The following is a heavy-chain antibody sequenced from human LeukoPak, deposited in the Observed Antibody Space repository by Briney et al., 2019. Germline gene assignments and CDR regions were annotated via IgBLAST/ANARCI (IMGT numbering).Heavy chain of an antibody. J-gene: IGHJ4*02. Sequence: ASVEVSCKVSGYTLTELSMHWVRQAPGEGLEWMGGFDPEDGETIYAQKFQGRVTMTEDTSTDTAYMELSSLRSEDTAVYYCATLGGYDSSGYPLDYWGQGTLVTVSS. CDR2: FDPEDGET. D-gene: IGHD3-22*01. V-gene: IGHV1-24*01. CDR1: GYTLTELS. CDR3: ATLGGYDSSGYPLDY.